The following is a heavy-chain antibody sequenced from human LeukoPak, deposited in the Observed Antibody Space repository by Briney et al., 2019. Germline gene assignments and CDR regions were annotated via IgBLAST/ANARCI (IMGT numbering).Heavy chain of an antibody. V-gene: IGHV4-39*01. CDR1: GGSISSSSYY. J-gene: IGHJ6*03. Sequence: SETLSLTCTVSGGSISSSSYYWGWIRQPPGKGLEWIGSIYYSGSTYYNPSLKSRVTISVDTSKNQFSLKLSSVTAADTAVYYCARHRCPYGVCFYYYYMDVWGKGTTVTVSS. CDR3: ARHRCPYGVCFYYYYMDV. D-gene: IGHD2-8*01. CDR2: IYYSGST.